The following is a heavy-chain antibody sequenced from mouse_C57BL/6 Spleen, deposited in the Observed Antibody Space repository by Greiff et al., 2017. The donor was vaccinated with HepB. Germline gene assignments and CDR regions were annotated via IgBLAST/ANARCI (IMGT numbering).Heavy chain of an antibody. J-gene: IGHJ4*01. CDR1: GFNIKNTY. V-gene: IGHV14-3*01. Sequence: VQLKESVAELVRPGASVKLSCTASGFNIKNTYMHWVKQRPEQGLEWIGRIDPANGNTKYAPKFQGKATITADTSSNTAYLQLSSLTSEDTAIYYCARWITTVVATDYYAMDYWGQGTSVTVSS. D-gene: IGHD1-1*01. CDR2: IDPANGNT. CDR3: ARWITTVVATDYYAMDY.